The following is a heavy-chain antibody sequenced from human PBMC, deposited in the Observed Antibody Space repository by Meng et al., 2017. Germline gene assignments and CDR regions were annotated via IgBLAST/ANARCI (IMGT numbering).Heavy chain of an antibody. CDR2: INHSGST. CDR3: ARRGIAARPFYY. Sequence: QLQQVGAELLKPPEPPSTTSAVYGGSFCVYSWSRTRQPPGNGLEWIGEINHSGSTNYHPSLKSRVTISVDTSKNQFSLKLSSVTAADTAVYYCARRGIAARPFYYWGQGTLVTVSS. V-gene: IGHV4-34*01. D-gene: IGHD6-6*01. CDR1: GGSFCVYS. J-gene: IGHJ4*02.